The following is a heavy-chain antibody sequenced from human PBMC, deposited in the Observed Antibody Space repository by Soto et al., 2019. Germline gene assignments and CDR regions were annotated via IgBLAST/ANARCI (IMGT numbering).Heavy chain of an antibody. D-gene: IGHD3-10*01. Sequence: QVQLVQSGAEVKKPGSSVKVSCKASGGTFSRYTINWVRQAPGQGLEWMGRIIPIAAIANYTQKFQGRVKITADKSSNTAYMELSSLRSEETAVYYCARGSTIVRGAPSWFDPWGQGTLFTVSS. CDR3: ARGSTIVRGAPSWFDP. CDR2: IIPIAAIA. J-gene: IGHJ5*02. CDR1: GGTFSRYT. V-gene: IGHV1-69*02.